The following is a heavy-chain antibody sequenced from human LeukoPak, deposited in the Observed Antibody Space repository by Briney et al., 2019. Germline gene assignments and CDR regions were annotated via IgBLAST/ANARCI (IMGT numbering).Heavy chain of an antibody. CDR1: GFTFSSYA. V-gene: IGHV3-23*01. J-gene: IGHJ4*02. D-gene: IGHD3-22*01. CDR2: ISGSGGST. Sequence: PGGSLRLSCAASGFTFSSYAMSWVRQAPGKGLEWVSAISGSGGSTYYADSVKGRFTIFRDNSKNTLYLQMNSLRAEDTAVYYCAKDYYDSSGYYESPGGDYWGQGTLVTVSS. CDR3: AKDYYDSSGYYESPGGDY.